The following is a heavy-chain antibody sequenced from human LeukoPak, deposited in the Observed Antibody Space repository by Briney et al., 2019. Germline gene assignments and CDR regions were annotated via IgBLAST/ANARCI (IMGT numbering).Heavy chain of an antibody. V-gene: IGHV4-31*03. J-gene: IGHJ4*02. CDR1: DGSISSGGYY. D-gene: IGHD3-22*01. CDR2: MYYSGTN. Sequence: SETLSLTCTVSDGSISSGGYYWSWIRQHPVKGLEWIGSMYYSGTNYYNPSLKSRVTISGDTAKKQFSLKLSSVTAADTAVYYCARGGSGYPVDYWGQGTLVTVSS. CDR3: ARGGSGYPVDY.